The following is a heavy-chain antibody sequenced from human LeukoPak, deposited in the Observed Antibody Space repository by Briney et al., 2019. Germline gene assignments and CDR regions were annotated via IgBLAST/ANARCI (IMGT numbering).Heavy chain of an antibody. CDR2: ISGSGGST. V-gene: IGHV3-23*01. CDR3: ARDRAAAGTRWFDP. CDR1: GFTFSSYA. D-gene: IGHD6-13*01. Sequence: GGSLRLSCAASGFTFSSYAMSWVRQAPGKGLEWVSAISGSGGSTYYADSVKGRFTISRDNSKNTLYLRMNSLRAEDTAVYYCARDRAAAGTRWFDPWGQGTLVTVSS. J-gene: IGHJ5*02.